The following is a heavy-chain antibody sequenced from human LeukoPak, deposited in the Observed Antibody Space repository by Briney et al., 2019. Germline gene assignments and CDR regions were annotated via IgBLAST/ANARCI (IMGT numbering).Heavy chain of an antibody. D-gene: IGHD3-22*01. CDR2: IYTSGST. CDR3: ASRIIYDSSGYYGDY. CDR1: GGSISSGSYY. V-gene: IGHV4-61*02. J-gene: IGHJ4*02. Sequence: PSQTLSLTCTVSGGSISSGSYYWSWIRQPAGKGLEWIGRIYTSGSTNYNPSLKIRVTISVDTSKNQFSLKLSSVTAADTAVYYCASRIIYDSSGYYGDYWGQGTLVTVSS.